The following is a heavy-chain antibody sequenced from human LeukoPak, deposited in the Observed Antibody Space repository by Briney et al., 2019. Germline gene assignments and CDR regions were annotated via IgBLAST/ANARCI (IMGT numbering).Heavy chain of an antibody. CDR2: IYDSGST. J-gene: IGHJ4*02. CDR1: GGSISSSY. Sequence: KPPETLSLTCSVPGGSISSSYWSWIRQSPGKGLEWIGYIYDSGSTNYNPSLKSRLTISIDTSKKQFSLRLSSVTAADTAVYYCARGLTMVRGILPSFDRWGQGTLVTVSS. V-gene: IGHV4-59*01. CDR3: ARGLTMVRGILPSFDR. D-gene: IGHD3-10*01.